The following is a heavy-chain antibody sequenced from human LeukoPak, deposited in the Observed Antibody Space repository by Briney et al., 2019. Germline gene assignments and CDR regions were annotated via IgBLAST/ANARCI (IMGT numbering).Heavy chain of an antibody. CDR1: GGSISSYY. CDR2: IYYSGST. Sequence: SETLSLTCTVSGGSISSYYWSWLRQPPGKGLEGLGYIYYSGSTNYNPSLKRRVTISGDTSKNQFSLKLSSVTAADTAVYYCARLLGRVADGYYYYYGMDVWGKGTTVTVSS. V-gene: IGHV4-59*01. D-gene: IGHD6-13*01. J-gene: IGHJ6*04. CDR3: ARLLGRVADGYYYYYGMDV.